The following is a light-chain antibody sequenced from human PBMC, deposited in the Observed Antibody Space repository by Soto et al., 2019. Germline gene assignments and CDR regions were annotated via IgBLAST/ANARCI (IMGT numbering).Light chain of an antibody. CDR3: CSHAGRNTYV. J-gene: IGLJ1*01. CDR2: EGF. Sequence: SVLPRPSSVPGCPGQSITISCTGTSSDVGSGNVVSWYQHYPGKAPQLMIYEGFKRPSGVSSRFSGSKSGNTASLTISGLQAEDEAEYYCCSHAGRNTYVFGTGTKVTVL. CDR1: SSDVGSGNV. V-gene: IGLV2-23*01.